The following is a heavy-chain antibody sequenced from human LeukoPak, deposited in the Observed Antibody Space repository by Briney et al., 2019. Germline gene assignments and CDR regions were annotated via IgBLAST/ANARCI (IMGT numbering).Heavy chain of an antibody. Sequence: GESLRLSCAASGFTFSSYSMNWVRQAPGKGLEWVSSISSSSSYIYYADSVKGRFTISRDNAKNSLYLQMNSLRAEDTAVYYCASLRGDYGDLPPDDAFDIWGQGTMVTVSS. V-gene: IGHV3-21*01. CDR1: GFTFSSYS. J-gene: IGHJ3*02. CDR3: ASLRGDYGDLPPDDAFDI. CDR2: ISSSSSYI. D-gene: IGHD4-17*01.